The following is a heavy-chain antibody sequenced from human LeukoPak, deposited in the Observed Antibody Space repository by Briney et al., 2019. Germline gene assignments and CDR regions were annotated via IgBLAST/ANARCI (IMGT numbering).Heavy chain of an antibody. J-gene: IGHJ4*02. D-gene: IGHD6-19*01. CDR3: ARDKVGGSMAGSNFDY. Sequence: GGSLRLSCAASRFTFSRYWMSWVRQAPGKGLEWVANIKQDGSEKYYVDSVKGRFTISRDNAKNSLFLQMNSLRGEDTAVYYCARDKVGGSMAGSNFDYWGQGTLVTVSS. CDR2: IKQDGSEK. V-gene: IGHV3-7*01. CDR1: RFTFSRYW.